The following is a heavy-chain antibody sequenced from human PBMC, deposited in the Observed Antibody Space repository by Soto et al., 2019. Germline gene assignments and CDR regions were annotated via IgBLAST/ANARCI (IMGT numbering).Heavy chain of an antibody. J-gene: IGHJ5*02. V-gene: IGHV3-11*01. CDR3: AKGGIYQEA. Sequence: TGGALRLSCTVSGFAFRHNYLTWIRQAPGKRLVWLSYISTSGSPAYYADSVKGRFTISTDNAKNSLYLQLDSLRAEETGVYYCAKGGIYQEAWGQGTLVSVS. CDR1: GFAFRHNY. CDR2: ISTSGSPA. D-gene: IGHD2-2*01.